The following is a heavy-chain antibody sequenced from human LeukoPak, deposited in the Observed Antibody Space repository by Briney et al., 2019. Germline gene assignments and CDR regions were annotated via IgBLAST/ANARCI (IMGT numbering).Heavy chain of an antibody. Sequence: SETLSLTCTVSGGSISSSSYYWGWIRQPPGKGLEWIGSIYYSGSTNYNPSLKSRVTISVDTSKNQFSLKLSSVTAADTAVYYCARVLQLGYFQHWGQGTLVTVSS. D-gene: IGHD6-6*01. V-gene: IGHV4-39*07. CDR3: ARVLQLGYFQH. CDR1: GGSISSSSYY. J-gene: IGHJ1*01. CDR2: IYYSGST.